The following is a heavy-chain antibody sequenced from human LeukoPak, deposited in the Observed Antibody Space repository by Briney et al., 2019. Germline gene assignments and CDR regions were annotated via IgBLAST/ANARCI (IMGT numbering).Heavy chain of an antibody. D-gene: IGHD2/OR15-2a*01. Sequence: PGGSLRLSCAASGFTFSSYWMHWVRQAPGKVLVWVSRINSGGSSTSYADSVKGRFTISRDNAKNTLYLQMNSLRAEDTAVYYCARDFLDAFDIWGQGTMVTVSS. J-gene: IGHJ3*02. CDR3: ARDFLDAFDI. CDR2: INSGGSST. V-gene: IGHV3-74*01. CDR1: GFTFSSYW.